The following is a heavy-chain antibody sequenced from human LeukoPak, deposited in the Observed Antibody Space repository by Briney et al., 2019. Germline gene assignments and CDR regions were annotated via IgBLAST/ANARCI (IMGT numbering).Heavy chain of an antibody. V-gene: IGHV3-74*01. J-gene: IGHJ4*02. CDR1: GFTFSGYS. D-gene: IGHD3-22*01. CDR3: GRGHYGPDY. Sequence: GGSLRLSCSASGFTFSGYSMHWARQGSGKGLVWVSGIYGDGSVAAYADSVKGRFTISRDNAKNTVYLEMNSLRAEDTAVYYCGRGHYGPDYWGQGTLVTVSS. CDR2: IYGDGSVA.